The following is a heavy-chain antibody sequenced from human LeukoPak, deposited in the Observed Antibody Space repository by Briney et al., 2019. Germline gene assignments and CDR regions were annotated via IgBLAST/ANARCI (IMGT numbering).Heavy chain of an antibody. J-gene: IGHJ5*02. CDR1: GFTFSGYW. Sequence: GGSLRLSCAASGFTFSGYWMSWVRQAPGKGLEWVAVIWYDGSNKYYADSVKGRFTISRDNSKNTLYLQMNSLRAEDTAVYYCARDDDSSGYYTGQFDPWGQGTLVTVSS. V-gene: IGHV3-33*08. D-gene: IGHD3-22*01. CDR3: ARDDDSSGYYTGQFDP. CDR2: IWYDGSNK.